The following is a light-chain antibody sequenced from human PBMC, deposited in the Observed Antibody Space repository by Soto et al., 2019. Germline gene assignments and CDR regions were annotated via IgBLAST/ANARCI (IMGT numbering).Light chain of an antibody. CDR1: QSISNW. Sequence: DIQMTQSPSSLSASVGDRVTITCRASQSISNWLAWYRQKPGKAPKVLIYDVSSLESGVPSRFSGSGSGTGFILTISSLQPDDFATYYCQQYDSYSWTFGQGTKVDI. J-gene: IGKJ1*01. V-gene: IGKV1-5*01. CDR2: DVS. CDR3: QQYDSYSWT.